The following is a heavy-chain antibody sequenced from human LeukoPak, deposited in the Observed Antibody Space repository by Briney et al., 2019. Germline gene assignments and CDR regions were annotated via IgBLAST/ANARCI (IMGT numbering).Heavy chain of an antibody. D-gene: IGHD5-12*01. J-gene: IGHJ4*02. CDR3: GRQGYTASHYFLDY. CDR2: IYSSGTT. Sequence: PSETLSLTCTVSSGSINSYFWGWVRQPAGKGLEWLGRIYSSGTTHYNPSLKSRLTMSVDTSKNQFSLNLRPVTAADTAIYYCGRQGYTASHYFLDYWSQGTLVSVSS. CDR1: SGSINSYF. V-gene: IGHV4-4*07.